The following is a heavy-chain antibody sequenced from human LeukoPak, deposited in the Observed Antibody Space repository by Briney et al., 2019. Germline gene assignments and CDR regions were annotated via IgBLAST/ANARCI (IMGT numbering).Heavy chain of an antibody. J-gene: IGHJ6*03. Sequence: SGGSLRLSCAASGFTFSRYGMHWVRQAPGKGLEWVSVIYSGGSTYYADSVKGRFTISRDNSKNTLYLQMNSLRAEDTAVYYCARVSIAAAGYYYYYMDVWGKGTTVTVSS. CDR2: IYSGGST. V-gene: IGHV3-53*01. CDR3: ARVSIAAAGYYYYYMDV. CDR1: GFTFSRYG. D-gene: IGHD6-13*01.